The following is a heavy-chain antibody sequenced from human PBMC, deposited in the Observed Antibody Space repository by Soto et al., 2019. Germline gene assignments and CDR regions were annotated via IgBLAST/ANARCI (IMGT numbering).Heavy chain of an antibody. J-gene: IGHJ3*02. D-gene: IGHD1-26*01. CDR2: ISGSGGST. Sequence: GGSLRLSCAASGFTFSSYAMSWVRQAPGKGLEWVSAISGSGGSTYYADSVKGRFTISRDNSKNTLYLQMNSLRAEDTAVYYCAKDRYSGSYLPGAFDIWGQGTMVTVSS. V-gene: IGHV3-23*01. CDR1: GFTFSSYA. CDR3: AKDRYSGSYLPGAFDI.